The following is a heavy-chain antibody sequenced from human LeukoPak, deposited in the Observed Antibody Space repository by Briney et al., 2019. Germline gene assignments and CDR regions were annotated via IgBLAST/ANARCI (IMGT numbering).Heavy chain of an antibody. Sequence: PGRSLRLSCAASGFSFSSYGMHWVRQPPGKGLEWVAVVSYDGSNTYYADSVKGRFTVSRDNSKNTVYLQMNSLRAEDTAVYYCAKDFSRFSPLTSLGSDFDYWGQGTLVTVSS. CDR2: VSYDGSNT. CDR1: GFSFSSYG. V-gene: IGHV3-30*18. D-gene: IGHD2-2*01. CDR3: AKDFSRFSPLTSLGSDFDY. J-gene: IGHJ4*02.